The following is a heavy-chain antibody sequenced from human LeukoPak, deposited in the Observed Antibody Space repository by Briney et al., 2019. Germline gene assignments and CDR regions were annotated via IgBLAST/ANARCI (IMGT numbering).Heavy chain of an antibody. CDR1: GFTFSSYA. CDR2: ISGSGGST. Sequence: GGSLRLSCAASGFTFSSYAMSWVRQAPGKGLEWVSAISGSGGSTYYADSVKGRFTISRDNSKNTLYLQMNSLRAEDTAVYYCAKALEPVTTLDDASYIWGQGTMVTVSS. D-gene: IGHD4-17*01. CDR3: AKALEPVTTLDDASYI. J-gene: IGHJ3*02. V-gene: IGHV3-23*01.